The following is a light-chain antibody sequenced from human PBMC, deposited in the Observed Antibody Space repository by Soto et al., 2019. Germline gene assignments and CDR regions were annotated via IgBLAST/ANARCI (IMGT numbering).Light chain of an antibody. CDR1: QAISNY. J-gene: IGKJ3*01. CDR2: AAS. Sequence: DIQMTQSPSSLSASVGDRVTITCRASQAISNYFNWYQQKPGKAPNLLIYAASSLQSGVPSRFSGSGSGTDFTLTISRLQPEDFATYYCQQSYTSPTFGPGTKVDIK. CDR3: QQSYTSPT. V-gene: IGKV1-39*01.